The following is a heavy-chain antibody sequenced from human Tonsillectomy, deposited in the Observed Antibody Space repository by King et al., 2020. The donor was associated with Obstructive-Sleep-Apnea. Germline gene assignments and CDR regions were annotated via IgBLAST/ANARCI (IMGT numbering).Heavy chain of an antibody. D-gene: IGHD1-1*01. CDR2: ISGSGDST. CDR1: GFTFSTYA. J-gene: IGHJ5*02. CDR3: AKEVQRWPQNWFDP. Sequence: VQLVESGGGSVQPGGSLRLSCAASGFTFSTYAMSWVRQAPGKGLEWVSVISGSGDSTYCADSVKGRFTISRDNSKNTLYLQMNSLRAEDTAFYYCAKEVQRWPQNWFDPWGQGTLVTVSS. V-gene: IGHV3-23*04.